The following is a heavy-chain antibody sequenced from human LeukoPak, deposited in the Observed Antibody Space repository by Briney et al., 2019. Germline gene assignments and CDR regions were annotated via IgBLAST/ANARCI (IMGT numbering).Heavy chain of an antibody. V-gene: IGHV1-2*02. CDR2: INPNSGGT. Sequence: ASVKVSCKASGYTFTGYYMHWVRQAPGQGLEWMGWINPNSGGTNYAQKFQGRVTMTRDTSISTAYMELSRLRSDDTAVYYCARGNLLLEVVPAALDYWGQGTLVTVSS. CDR3: ARGNLLLEVVPAALDY. J-gene: IGHJ4*02. D-gene: IGHD2-2*01. CDR1: GYTFTGYY.